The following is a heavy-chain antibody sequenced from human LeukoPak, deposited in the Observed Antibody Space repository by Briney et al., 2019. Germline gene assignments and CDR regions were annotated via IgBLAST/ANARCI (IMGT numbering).Heavy chain of an antibody. CDR3: TRVPVWFGELLPFDY. Sequence: GGSLRLSCAASGFTFSSYWMSWVRQAPGKGLEWVANIKQDGSEKYYADSVKGRFTISRDNAKNPLYLQMNSLRAEDTAVYYCTRVPVWFGELLPFDYWGQGTLVTVSS. CDR1: GFTFSSYW. V-gene: IGHV3-7*01. CDR2: IKQDGSEK. J-gene: IGHJ4*02. D-gene: IGHD3-10*01.